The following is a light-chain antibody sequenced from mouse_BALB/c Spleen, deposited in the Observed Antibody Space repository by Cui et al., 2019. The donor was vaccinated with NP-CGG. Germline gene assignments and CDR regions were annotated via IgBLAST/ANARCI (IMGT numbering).Light chain of an antibody. Sequence: QAVVTQETSTTTSTGETVNPTCRPSTWAVTTKYQAKLGQKKPDHLFTGLIGGTNNRAPGVPARFSGSLIGDKAPLTITGAQTEDEAIYFCALWYNNHWVFGGGTKLTVL. J-gene: IGLJ1*01. CDR1: TWAVTTKYQ. CDR3: ALWYNNHWV. CDR2: GTN. V-gene: IGLV1*01.